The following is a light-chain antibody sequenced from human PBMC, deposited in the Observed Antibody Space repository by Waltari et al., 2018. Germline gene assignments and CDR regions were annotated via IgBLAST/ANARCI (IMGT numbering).Light chain of an antibody. V-gene: IGKV1-39*01. CDR2: AAS. J-gene: IGKJ5*01. Sequence: DIQMTQSPSSLSASVGDRVTITCRASQSSSDYLNWYQQKPGKAPKLLIYAASTLQSGVPSRFSGSGSGTDFALPLRSLQPEDFATYYCQQSYSFGQGTRLEIK. CDR3: QQSYS. CDR1: QSSSDY.